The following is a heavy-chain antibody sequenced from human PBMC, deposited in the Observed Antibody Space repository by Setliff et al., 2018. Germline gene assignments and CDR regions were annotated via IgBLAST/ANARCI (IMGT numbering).Heavy chain of an antibody. CDR1: GYTFTSYG. CDR2: INAANGNT. D-gene: IGHD2-2*01. V-gene: IGHV1-3*01. CDR3: AREVLPLVREEAFYI. J-gene: IGHJ3*02. Sequence: ASVKVSCKASGYTFTSYGVHWVRQAPGQRLEWMGWINAANGNTKYSQKFHGRVTITRDTSANTVYMELSRLRYEDTAVYYCAREVLPLVREEAFYIWGQGTMVTVSS.